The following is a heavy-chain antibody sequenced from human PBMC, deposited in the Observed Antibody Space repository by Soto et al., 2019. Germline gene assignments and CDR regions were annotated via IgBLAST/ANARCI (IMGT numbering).Heavy chain of an antibody. J-gene: IGHJ6*02. D-gene: IGHD3-10*01. V-gene: IGHV3-11*06. CDR3: ARWAGGSGSPPAMDYGMDV. CDR1: GFTFSDYY. CDR2: ISSSSSYT. Sequence: GGSLRLSCAASGFTFSDYYMSWIRQAPGKGLEWVSYISSSSSYTNYADSVKGRFTISRDNAKNSLYLQMNSLRAEDTAVYYCARWAGGSGSPPAMDYGMDVWGQGTTVTVSS.